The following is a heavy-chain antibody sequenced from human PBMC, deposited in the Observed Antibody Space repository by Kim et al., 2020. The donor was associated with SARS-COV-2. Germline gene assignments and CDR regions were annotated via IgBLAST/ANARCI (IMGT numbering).Heavy chain of an antibody. CDR3: ARDPFGITIFGVVMTDVFDI. CDR1: GGSISSGDYY. D-gene: IGHD3-3*01. J-gene: IGHJ3*02. V-gene: IGHV4-30-4*01. CDR2: IYYSGST. Sequence: SETLSLTCTVSGGSISSGDYYWSWIRQPPGKGLEWIGYIYYSGSTYYNPSLKSRVTISVDTSKNQFSLKLSSVTAADTAVYYCARDPFGITIFGVVMTDVFDIWGQGTKVTVSS.